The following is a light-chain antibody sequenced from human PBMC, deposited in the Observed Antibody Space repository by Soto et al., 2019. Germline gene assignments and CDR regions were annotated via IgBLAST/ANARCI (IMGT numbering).Light chain of an antibody. CDR1: QSVGNN. Sequence: EIVMTQSPATLSVSPGERATLSCRASQSVGNNLAWYQQKPGQAPRLLIHGASIRATGVPARFSGSGSGTDFNLNISRLEPEDFAVYYCKPSSKWPLTCGRGTNVHIK. V-gene: IGKV3-15*01. CDR3: KPSSKWPLT. CDR2: GAS. J-gene: IGKJ3*01.